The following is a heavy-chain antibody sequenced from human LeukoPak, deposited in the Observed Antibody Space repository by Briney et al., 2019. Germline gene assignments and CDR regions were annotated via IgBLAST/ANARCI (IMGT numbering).Heavy chain of an antibody. D-gene: IGHD2-15*01. J-gene: IGHJ6*03. CDR2: IYTSGST. CDR1: GGSISSYY. CDR3: ARSVEGYCSGGSCYSYSYYMDV. Sequence: SETLSLTCTVSGGSISSYYWSWIRQPAGKGLEWIGRIYTSGSTNYNPFLKSRVTMSVDTSKNQFSLKLSSVTAADTAVYYCARSVEGYCSGGSCYSYSYYMDVWGKGTTVTVSS. V-gene: IGHV4-4*07.